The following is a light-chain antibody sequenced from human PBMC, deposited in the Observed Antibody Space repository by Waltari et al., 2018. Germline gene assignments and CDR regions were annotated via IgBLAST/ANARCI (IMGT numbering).Light chain of an antibody. J-gene: IGKJ2*01. CDR3: QQYINYWT. Sequence: QLTQSPSTLSASVGDRVTITCRATENLNRWLAWYQRKPGKAPKLLIYKASNLQDGVPSRFSGSGSGTEFTLTINNLQPDDFATYYCQQYINYWTFGQGTKLEMK. CDR1: ENLNRW. CDR2: KAS. V-gene: IGKV1-5*03.